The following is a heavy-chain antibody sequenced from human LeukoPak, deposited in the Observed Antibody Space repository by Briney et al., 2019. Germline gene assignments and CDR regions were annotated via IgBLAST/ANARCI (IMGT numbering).Heavy chain of an antibody. CDR3: AKVYGSGSYDY. CDR1: GYTFTSYY. Sequence: ASVMVSCKASGYTFTSYYMHWVRQAPGQGLEWMGIINPSGGSTSYAQKFQGRVTMTRDTSTSTVYMELSSLRSEDTAVYYCAKVYGSGSYDYWGQGTLVTVSS. CDR2: INPSGGST. D-gene: IGHD3-10*01. V-gene: IGHV1-46*01. J-gene: IGHJ4*02.